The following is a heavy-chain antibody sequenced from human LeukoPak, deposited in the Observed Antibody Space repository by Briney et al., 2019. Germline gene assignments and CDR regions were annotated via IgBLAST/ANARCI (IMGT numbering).Heavy chain of an antibody. CDR1: GFTFSSYE. CDR2: ISSSSSYI. CDR3: ARLGAATYAFDI. Sequence: PGGSLRLSCAASGFTFSSYEMNWVRQAPGKGLEWVSSISSSSSYIYYADSVKGRFTISRDNAKNTLYLQMNSLRAEDTAVYYCARLGAATYAFDIWGQGTMVTVSS. J-gene: IGHJ3*02. V-gene: IGHV3-21*01. D-gene: IGHD3-16*01.